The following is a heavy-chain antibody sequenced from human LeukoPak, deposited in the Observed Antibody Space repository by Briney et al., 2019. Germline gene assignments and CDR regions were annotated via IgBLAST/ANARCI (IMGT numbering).Heavy chain of an antibody. Sequence: GASVKVSCKASGFTFTSSAVQWVRQARGQRLEWIGRIVVGSGNTNYAQKFQERVTITRDMSTSTAYMELSSLRSEDTAVYYCAADRPGSGYPLGGYWGQGTLVTVSS. J-gene: IGHJ4*02. CDR2: IVVGSGNT. V-gene: IGHV1-58*01. CDR1: GFTFTSSA. D-gene: IGHD3-22*01. CDR3: AADRPGSGYPLGGY.